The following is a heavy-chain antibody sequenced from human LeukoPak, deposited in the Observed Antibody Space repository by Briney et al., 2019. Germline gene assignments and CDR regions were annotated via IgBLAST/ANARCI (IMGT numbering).Heavy chain of an antibody. Sequence: VQLGGSLRLSCAASGFDFSSNWMHWVRHAPGQGLVWVSRIKGDGISTNYADSVKGRFTISRDNSKNMLYLQMNSLRAEDTALYYCAGSLGYWAHDYWGQGTLVTVSS. CDR2: IKGDGIST. CDR3: AGSLGYWAHDY. V-gene: IGHV3-74*01. CDR1: GFDFSSNW. D-gene: IGHD1-26*01. J-gene: IGHJ4*02.